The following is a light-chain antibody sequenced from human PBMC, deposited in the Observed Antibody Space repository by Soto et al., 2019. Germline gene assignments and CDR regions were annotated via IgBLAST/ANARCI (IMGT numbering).Light chain of an antibody. J-gene: IGLJ3*02. CDR1: RSNIGAGYG. CDR2: GNS. Sequence: QSVLTQPPSVSGAPGQRVTISCTGSRSNIGAGYGVHWYQQLPGTAPKLLIYGNSNRPSGVPDRFSGSKSGTSASLAITGLQAEDEADYYCQSYDSSLSDSWVFGGGTKVTVL. V-gene: IGLV1-40*01. CDR3: QSYDSSLSDSWV.